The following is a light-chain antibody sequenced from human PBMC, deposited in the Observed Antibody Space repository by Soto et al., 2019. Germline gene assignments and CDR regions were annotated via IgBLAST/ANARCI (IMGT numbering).Light chain of an antibody. CDR1: HTVSSS. CDR2: GAS. V-gene: IGKV3-11*01. Sequence: EIVLTQSPATLSLSPGERATLSCRASHTVSSSLAWYQQKPAEAPRLLIYGASNRATGVPARFSGSGSGTDFTITIISRKPEDFAVYYCQQRSNWPPITFGQGTRLEIK. CDR3: QQRSNWPPIT. J-gene: IGKJ5*01.